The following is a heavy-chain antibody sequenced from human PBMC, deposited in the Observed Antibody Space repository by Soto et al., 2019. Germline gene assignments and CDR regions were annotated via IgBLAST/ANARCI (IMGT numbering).Heavy chain of an antibody. CDR3: ARDVIAAAGTAG. D-gene: IGHD6-13*01. CDR2: IIPIFGTA. CDR1: GGTFSSYA. V-gene: IGHV1-69*12. J-gene: IGHJ4*02. Sequence: QVQLVQSGAEVKKPGSSVKVSCKASGGTFSSYAISWVRQAPGQGLEWMGGIIPIFGTANYAQKFHGRVTITADDSTSPAYMELSSLGSEDTAVYYCARDVIAAAGTAGWGQGTLVTVSS.